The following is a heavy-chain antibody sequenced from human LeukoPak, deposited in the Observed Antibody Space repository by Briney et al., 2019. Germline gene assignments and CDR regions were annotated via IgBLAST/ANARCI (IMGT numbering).Heavy chain of an antibody. Sequence: GGSLRLSCAASGFTFSSYGMHWVRQAPGKGLEWVAFIHFDGDNKYFADSVKGRFTISRDNSKNTLFLQMNSLRAEDTAVYYCAKEASTFDFDYWGQGTLVTVSS. CDR3: AKEASTFDFDY. V-gene: IGHV3-30*02. CDR1: GFTFSSYG. CDR2: IHFDGDNK. D-gene: IGHD3-3*02. J-gene: IGHJ4*02.